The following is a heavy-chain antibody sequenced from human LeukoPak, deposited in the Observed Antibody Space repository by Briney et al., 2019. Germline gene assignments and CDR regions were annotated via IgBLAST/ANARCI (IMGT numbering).Heavy chain of an antibody. V-gene: IGHV3-49*04. CDR3: TMDGDFLWFGDQSRF. CDR1: GFTFSNYS. D-gene: IGHD3-10*01. CDR2: IRNGGAA. J-gene: IGHJ4*02. Sequence: GGSLRLSCAASGFTFSNYSMSWVRLAPGKGLEWVGHIRNGGAAEYAASVKGRFIISRDDSTSIAYLQLNSPKTEDTALYYFTMDGDFLWFGDQSRFCGQGTPVTVSS.